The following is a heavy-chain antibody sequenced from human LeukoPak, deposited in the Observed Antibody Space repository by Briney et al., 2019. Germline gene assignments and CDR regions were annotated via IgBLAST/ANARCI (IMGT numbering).Heavy chain of an antibody. D-gene: IGHD2-15*01. CDR3: ARSGRLGYCSGGSCFRWDY. CDR1: GYRFINYW. CDR2: IYHDDSDT. J-gene: IGHJ4*02. V-gene: IGHV5-51*01. Sequence: GEALQISCKGSGYRFINYWIGGARQMPGKGVEGMGIIYHDDSDTKYIPSFQRQVTISADKSISTAYLQWSSLKASDTAMYYCARSGRLGYCSGGSCFRWDYWGQGTLVTVSS.